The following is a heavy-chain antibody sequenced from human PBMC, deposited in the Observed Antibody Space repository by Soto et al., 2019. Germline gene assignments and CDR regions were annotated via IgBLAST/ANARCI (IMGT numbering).Heavy chain of an antibody. D-gene: IGHD2-21*01. V-gene: IGHV3-23*01. J-gene: IGHJ6*02. CDR3: AKVRASYLSASYFCYGLDV. CDR2: ISGSGSSV. Sequence: EVQLLESGGGLVRPGGSLRLSCAASGFTFSHYVLSWVRQAPGGGLEWVSSISGSGSSVYLADSVRGRFAMSRDLSTNTVSLQMNSLTLEDTAIYYCAKVRASYLSASYFCYGLDVWGQGTTVTVSS. CDR1: GFTFSHYV.